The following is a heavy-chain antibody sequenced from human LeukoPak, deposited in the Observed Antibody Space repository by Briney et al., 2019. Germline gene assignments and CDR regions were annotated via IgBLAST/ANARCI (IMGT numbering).Heavy chain of an antibody. Sequence: GGSLRLSCAASGFTFSSYAMSWVRRAPGKGLEWVSAISGSGGSTYYADSVKGRFTISRDNSKNTLYLQMNSLRAEDTAIYYCAGAGGHAFDIWGQGTMVTVSS. V-gene: IGHV3-23*01. J-gene: IGHJ3*02. CDR3: AGAGGHAFDI. CDR1: GFTFSSYA. CDR2: ISGSGGST. D-gene: IGHD6-19*01.